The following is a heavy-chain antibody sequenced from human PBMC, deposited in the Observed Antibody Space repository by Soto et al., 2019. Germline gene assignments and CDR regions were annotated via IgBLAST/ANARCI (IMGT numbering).Heavy chain of an antibody. J-gene: IGHJ6*02. V-gene: IGHV1-69*13. CDR3: ARGYYYGSGSYIPNYYYYYGMDV. CDR1: GGTFSSYA. CDR2: IIPIFGTA. D-gene: IGHD3-10*01. Sequence: SVKVSCKASGGTFSSYAISWVRQAPGQGLEWMGGIIPIFGTANYAQKFQGRVTITADESTSTAYMELSSLRSEDTAVYYCARGYYYGSGSYIPNYYYYYGMDVWG.